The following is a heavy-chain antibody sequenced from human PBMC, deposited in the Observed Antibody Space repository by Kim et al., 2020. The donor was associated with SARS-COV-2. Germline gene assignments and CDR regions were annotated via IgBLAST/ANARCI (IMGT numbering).Heavy chain of an antibody. CDR2: INHSGST. Sequence: SETLSLTCAVYGGSFSGYYWSWIRQPPGKGLEWIGEINHSGSTNYNPSLKSRVTISVDTSKNQFSLKLSSVTAADTAVYYCARWLGPWVLTGYYNREMNWFDPWGQGTLVTVSS. J-gene: IGHJ5*02. CDR3: ARWLGPWVLTGYYNREMNWFDP. CDR1: GGSFSGYY. V-gene: IGHV4-34*01. D-gene: IGHD3-9*01.